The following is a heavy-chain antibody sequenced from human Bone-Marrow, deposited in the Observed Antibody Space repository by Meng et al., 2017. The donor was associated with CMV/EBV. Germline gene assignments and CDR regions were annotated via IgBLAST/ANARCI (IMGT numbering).Heavy chain of an antibody. D-gene: IGHD1-26*01. CDR1: GGSISSSSYY. Sequence: QLQLQGSGPGMVKPSAPLSLTCTVCGGSISSSSYYWGWIRQPPGKGLEWIGSIYYSGSTYYNPSLKSRVTMSVDTSKNQFSLKLSSVTAADTAVYYCARLGWELPYFDYWGQGTLVTVSS. V-gene: IGHV4-39*07. J-gene: IGHJ4*02. CDR3: ARLGWELPYFDY. CDR2: IYYSGST.